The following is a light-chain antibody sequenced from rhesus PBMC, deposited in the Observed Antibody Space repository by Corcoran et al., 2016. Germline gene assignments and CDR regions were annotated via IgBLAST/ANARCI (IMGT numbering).Light chain of an antibody. V-gene: IGKV1-22*01. J-gene: IGKJ2*01. CDR1: QSVSSW. CDR2: KAS. CDR3: QQYVSSPYT. Sequence: DIQMTQSPSSLSASVGDTVTITCRTSQSVSSWLAWYQQKPWKAPHLLIYKASSLQSGVPSRVSGSGSGTDFTLTISRLQSEDFAAYFCQQYVSSPYTFGQGTKVEIK.